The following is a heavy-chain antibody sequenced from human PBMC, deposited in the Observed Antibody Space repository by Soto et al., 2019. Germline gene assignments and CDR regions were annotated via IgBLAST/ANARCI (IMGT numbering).Heavy chain of an antibody. CDR3: ARQIYDSDTGPNFQYYFDS. J-gene: IGHJ4*02. CDR2: IDPSDSQT. D-gene: IGHD3-22*01. CDR1: GYSFAGYW. V-gene: IGHV5-10-1*01. Sequence: RXESLKISCTGCGYSFAGYWITWVRQKPGKCLEWMGRIDPSDSQTYYSPSFRGHVTISVTKSITTVFLQWSSLRASDTAMYYCARQIYDSDTGPNFQYYFDSWGQGTPVTVSS.